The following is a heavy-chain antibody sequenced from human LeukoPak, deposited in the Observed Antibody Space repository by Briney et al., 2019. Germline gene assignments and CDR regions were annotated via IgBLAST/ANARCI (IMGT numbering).Heavy chain of an antibody. Sequence: PSETLSLTCTVSGGSISSYYWSWIRQPAGKGLEWIGRIYTSGSTNYNPSLKSRATMSVDTSKNQFSLQLNSVTPEDTAVYYCAREGPPPPKGHYYYYYMDVWGKGTAVTVSS. J-gene: IGHJ6*03. D-gene: IGHD1-14*01. V-gene: IGHV4-4*07. CDR2: IYTSGST. CDR1: GGSISSYY. CDR3: AREGPPPPKGHYYYYYMDV.